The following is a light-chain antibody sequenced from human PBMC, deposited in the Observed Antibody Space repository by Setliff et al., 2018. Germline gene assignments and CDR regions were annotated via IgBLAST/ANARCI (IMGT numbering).Light chain of an antibody. CDR3: AAWDDSLNGWV. V-gene: IGLV1-44*01. CDR1: SSNIGSNT. CDR2: SNN. Sequence: VLTQPPSASGTPGQRVTISCSGSSSNIGSNTVNWYQQLPGTAPKLLIYSNNQRPSGVPDRFSGSKSGTSASLAISGLQSEDEADYYCAAWDDSLNGWVFGGGTQLTVL. J-gene: IGLJ3*02.